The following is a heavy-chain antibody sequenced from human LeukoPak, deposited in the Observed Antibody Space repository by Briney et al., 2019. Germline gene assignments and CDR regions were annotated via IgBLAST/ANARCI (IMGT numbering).Heavy chain of an antibody. CDR2: INHSGST. D-gene: IGHD6-13*01. CDR3: ARWAHIAAAVYYFDY. Sequence: PSETLSLTCAVYGGSFSGYYWSWIRQPPGKGLEWIGEINHSGSTNYNPSLKSRVTISVDTSKNQFSLKLSSVTAADTAVYYCARWAHIAAAVYYFDYWGQGTLVTVSS. V-gene: IGHV4-34*01. J-gene: IGHJ4*02. CDR1: GGSFSGYY.